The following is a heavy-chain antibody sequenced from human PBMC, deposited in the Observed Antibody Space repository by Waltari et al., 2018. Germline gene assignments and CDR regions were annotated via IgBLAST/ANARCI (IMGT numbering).Heavy chain of an antibody. CDR2: DNPRTGGT. D-gene: IGHD3-22*01. V-gene: IGHV1-2*02. J-gene: IGHJ4*01. CDR1: GYIFTDYY. Sequence: QVHLVQSGGEVKKPGASVTVSCKASGYIFTDYYIHWVRQATGQSDQGLAWLGRDNPRTGGTNNAAKCRGRVTMTGDTSASTANMELSRLRSDDTAVYYCARVYEFHYDSTAYLSVFDSWGQGTLVTVSS. CDR3: ARVYEFHYDSTAYLSVFDS.